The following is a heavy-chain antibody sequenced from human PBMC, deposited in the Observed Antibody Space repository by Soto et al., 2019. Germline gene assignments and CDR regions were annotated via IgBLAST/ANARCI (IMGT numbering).Heavy chain of an antibody. CDR2: ISWNSGSI. CDR1: GFTFDDYA. CDR3: AKEKLSSSWKRTEYYYYMDV. D-gene: IGHD6-13*01. V-gene: IGHV3-9*01. J-gene: IGHJ6*03. Sequence: GGSLRLSCAASGFTFDDYAMHWVRQAPGKGLEWVSGISWNSGSIGYADSVKGRFTISRDNAKNSLYLQMNSLRAEDTALYYCAKEKLSSSWKRTEYYYYMDVWGKGTTVTVSS.